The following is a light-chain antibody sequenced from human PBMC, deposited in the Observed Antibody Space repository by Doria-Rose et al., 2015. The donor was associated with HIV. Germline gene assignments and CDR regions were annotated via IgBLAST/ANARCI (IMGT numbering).Light chain of an antibody. Sequence: TQYTGTLSLSPGERATLSCRASQRFSSTYLAWYQQKPGQAPSLLIYDGSTRATGIPDRFSASGSGTDFTLTINRLEPEDFALYYCHQYGSSWSFGQGTKVEI. CDR2: DGS. CDR3: HQYGSSWS. V-gene: IGKV3-20*01. CDR1: QRFSSTY. J-gene: IGKJ1*01.